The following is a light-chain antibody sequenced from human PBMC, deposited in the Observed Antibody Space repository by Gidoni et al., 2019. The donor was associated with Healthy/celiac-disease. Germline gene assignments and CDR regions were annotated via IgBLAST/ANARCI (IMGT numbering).Light chain of an antibody. CDR1: QSVSSN. V-gene: IGKV3-15*01. Sequence: EIVMTQSPATLSVSPGARATLSCRASQSVSSNLAWYQQKPGHAPRLIFYGASTRATGIPARVSGRGSGTVFTLTSSIRQSEDLAVYYCQQYNNCPRTFGQGTKVEIK. J-gene: IGKJ1*01. CDR2: GAS. CDR3: QQYNNCPRT.